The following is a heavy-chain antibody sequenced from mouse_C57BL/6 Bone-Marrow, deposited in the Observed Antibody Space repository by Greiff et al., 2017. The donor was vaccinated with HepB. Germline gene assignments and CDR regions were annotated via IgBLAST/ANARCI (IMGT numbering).Heavy chain of an antibody. D-gene: IGHD1-1*01. CDR2: IYPRSGNT. CDR1: GYTFTSYG. J-gene: IGHJ4*01. V-gene: IGHV1-81*01. CDR3: ARPTVVVGYYAMDY. Sequence: VKLLESGAELARPGASVKLSCKASGYTFTSYGISWVKQRTGQCLEWIGEIYPRSGNTYYNEKFKGKATLTADKSSSTAYMELRSLTSEDSAVYFCARPTVVVGYYAMDYWGQGTSVTVSS.